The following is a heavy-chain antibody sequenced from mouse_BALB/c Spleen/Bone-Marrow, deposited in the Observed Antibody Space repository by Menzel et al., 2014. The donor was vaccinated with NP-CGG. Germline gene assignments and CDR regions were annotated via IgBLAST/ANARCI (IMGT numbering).Heavy chain of an antibody. J-gene: IGHJ4*01. CDR1: GYTFTSYW. CDR2: IYPGDGDT. CDR3: ARYYYAMDY. Sequence: VKLMESGAELARPGASVKLSCKASGYTFTSYWMQWVKQRPGQGLEWIGAIYPGDGDTRYTQKFKGKATLTADKSSSTAYMQLSSLAPEDSAVYYCARYYYAMDYWGQGTSVTVSS. V-gene: IGHV1-87*01.